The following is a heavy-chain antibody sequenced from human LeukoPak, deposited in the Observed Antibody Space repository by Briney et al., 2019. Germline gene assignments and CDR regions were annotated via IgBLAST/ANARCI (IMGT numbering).Heavy chain of an antibody. CDR2: FHISGST. V-gene: IGHV4-4*07. CDR3: ARDGLYSYGYSYFDY. CDR1: GASISSYH. Sequence: SETLSLTCTVSGASISSYHWSWIRQPAGKGLEWIGRFHISGSTNYNPSLKSRVTMLIDTSKNQFSLRLTSVTAADTAVYYCARDGLYSYGYSYFDYWGQGTLVTVFS. J-gene: IGHJ4*02. D-gene: IGHD5-18*01.